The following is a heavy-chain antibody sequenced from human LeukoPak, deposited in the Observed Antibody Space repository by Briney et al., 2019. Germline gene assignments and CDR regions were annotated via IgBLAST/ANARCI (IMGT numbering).Heavy chain of an antibody. Sequence: SETLSLTCTVSGGSVSSGSYYWNWIRQPAGKGLEWIGRVYTSGSTNYNPSLKSRLTISVDTSRNQFSLTLSSVAAADTAVYYCAKGQKLRYFDWFTESRAHPPDYWGQGTLVTVSS. CDR3: AKGQKLRYFDWFTESRAHPPDY. CDR2: VYTSGST. V-gene: IGHV4-61*02. J-gene: IGHJ4*02. CDR1: GGSVSSGSYY. D-gene: IGHD3-9*01.